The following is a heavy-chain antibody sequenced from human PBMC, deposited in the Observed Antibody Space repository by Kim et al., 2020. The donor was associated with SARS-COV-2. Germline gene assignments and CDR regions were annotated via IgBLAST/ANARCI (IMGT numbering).Heavy chain of an antibody. D-gene: IGHD6-19*01. CDR3: VAVAVTDFDY. J-gene: IGHJ4*02. CDR2: NR. Sequence: NRTYAQGFTGRFVFSLDTSVSTAYLQISSLKAEDTAVYYCVAVAVTDFDYWGQGTLVTVSS. V-gene: IGHV7-4-1*02.